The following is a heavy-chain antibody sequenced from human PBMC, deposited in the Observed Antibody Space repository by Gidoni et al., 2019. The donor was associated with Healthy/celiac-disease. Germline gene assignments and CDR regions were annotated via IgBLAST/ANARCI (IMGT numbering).Heavy chain of an antibody. Sequence: QVQLQQWGAGLLKPSETLSLTCAVYGGSFSGYYWSWIRQPPGKGLEWIGEINHSGSTNYNPSLKSRVTISVDTSKNQFSLKLSSVTAADTAVYYCARGGRAAAGTNYFDYWGQGTLVTVSS. CDR1: GGSFSGYY. CDR3: ARGGRAAAGTNYFDY. V-gene: IGHV4-34*01. D-gene: IGHD6-13*01. J-gene: IGHJ4*02. CDR2: INHSGST.